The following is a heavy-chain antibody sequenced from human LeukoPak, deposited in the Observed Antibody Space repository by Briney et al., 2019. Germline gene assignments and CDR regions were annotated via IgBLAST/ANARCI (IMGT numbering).Heavy chain of an antibody. D-gene: IGHD1-26*01. J-gene: IGHJ4*02. CDR2: INSDGSST. V-gene: IGHV3-74*01. CDR3: ARAPEWELLRIEFDY. CDR1: GGSISSSSYY. Sequence: ETLSLTCTVSGGSISSSSYYWGWIRQPPGKGLEWVSRINSDGSSTSYADSVKGRFTISRDNAKNTLYLQMNSLRAEDTAVYYCARAPEWELLRIEFDYWGQGTLVTVSS.